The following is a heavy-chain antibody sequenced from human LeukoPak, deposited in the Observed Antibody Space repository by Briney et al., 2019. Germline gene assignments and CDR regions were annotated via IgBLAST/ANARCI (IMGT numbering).Heavy chain of an antibody. Sequence: SETLSLTCTVSGYLISSGYHWGWIRPTPGKGLEWLGSIDQSGSAYDNPSLRSRVTISLDTSKNQVYLKLSSVTAADTAVYYCARESPKAWFDPWGQGTLVTVSS. CDR3: ARESPKAWFDP. CDR2: IDQSGSA. J-gene: IGHJ5*02. CDR1: GYLISSGYH. V-gene: IGHV4-38-2*02.